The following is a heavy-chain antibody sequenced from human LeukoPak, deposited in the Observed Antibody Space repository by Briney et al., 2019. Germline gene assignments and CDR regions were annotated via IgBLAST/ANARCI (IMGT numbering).Heavy chain of an antibody. D-gene: IGHD3-3*01. CDR1: GLTFSSYA. Sequence: GGSLRLSCAGSGLTFSSYAMNWVRQAPGKGLEWVSTQTQSGGNSYYAESLKGRFTISRDESKNTLYLQLSNPRAHDTAGYHLAXXXPXXXSASAPTDP. V-gene: IGHV3-23*01. CDR2: QTQSGGNS. CDR3: AXXXPXXXSASAPTDP. J-gene: IGHJ5*02.